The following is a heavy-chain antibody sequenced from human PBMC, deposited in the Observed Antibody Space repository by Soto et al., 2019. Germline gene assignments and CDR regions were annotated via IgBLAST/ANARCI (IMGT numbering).Heavy chain of an antibody. Sequence: ASVKVSCKASGYTFTSYGISWVRQAPGQGLEWMGWISPYNGNTNYEQKLQGRVTMTTDTSTSTAYMELSSLRSDDTAVYYCARDSLDFWNGYSLNWFDPWGQGTLVTVSS. CDR2: ISPYNGNT. J-gene: IGHJ5*02. D-gene: IGHD3-3*01. CDR3: ARDSLDFWNGYSLNWFDP. CDR1: GYTFTSYG. V-gene: IGHV1-18*04.